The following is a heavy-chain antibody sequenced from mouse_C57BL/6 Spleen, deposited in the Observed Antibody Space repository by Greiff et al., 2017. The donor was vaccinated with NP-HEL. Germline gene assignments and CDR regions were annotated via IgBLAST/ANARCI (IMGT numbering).Heavy chain of an antibody. Sequence: EVKLVESGGGLVQPGGSLKLSCAASGFTFSDYYMYWVRQTPEKRLEWVAYISNGGGSTYYPDTVKGRFTISRDNAKNTLYLQMSRLKSEDTAMYYCARLGNGAWFAYWGQGTLVTVSA. CDR1: GFTFSDYY. J-gene: IGHJ3*01. CDR3: ARLGNGAWFAY. V-gene: IGHV5-12*01. D-gene: IGHD2-1*01. CDR2: ISNGGGST.